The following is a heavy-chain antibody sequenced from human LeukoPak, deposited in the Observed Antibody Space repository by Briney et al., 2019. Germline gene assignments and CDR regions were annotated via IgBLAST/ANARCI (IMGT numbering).Heavy chain of an antibody. Sequence: GESLKISCKGSGYGFTTYWIAWLRQMPGKGLEWMGMIYPDDSDTRYSPSFQGQVTISADESISTAYVQWSSLKASDSAMYYCARHLFPDRTPDAYDIWGQGTMVTVSS. V-gene: IGHV5-51*01. D-gene: IGHD3-22*01. CDR3: ARHLFPDRTPDAYDI. J-gene: IGHJ3*02. CDR2: IYPDDSDT. CDR1: GYGFTTYW.